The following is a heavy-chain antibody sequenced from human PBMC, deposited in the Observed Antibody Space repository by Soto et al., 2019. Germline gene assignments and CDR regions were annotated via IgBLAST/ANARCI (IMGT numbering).Heavy chain of an antibody. CDR3: AHRRRGSYFDY. V-gene: IGHV1-8*01. CDR1: GYTFTSYD. CDR2: MNPNSGNT. D-gene: IGHD3-16*01. Sequence: ASVKVSCKASGYTFTSYDINWVRQATGQGLEWMGWMNPNSGNTGYAQKFQGRVTITKDTSKNQVVLTMTNMDPVDTATYYCAHRRRGSYFDYWGQGTLVTVSS. J-gene: IGHJ4*02.